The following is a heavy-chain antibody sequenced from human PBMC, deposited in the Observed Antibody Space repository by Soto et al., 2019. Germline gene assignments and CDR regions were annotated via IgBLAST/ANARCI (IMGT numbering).Heavy chain of an antibody. CDR1: GASISSYY. J-gene: IGHJ6*02. V-gene: IGHV4-59*01. Sequence: ETLSLTCTVSGASISSYYWSWIRQPPGKGLEWIGYIYYSGSTNYNPSLKSRVTISVDTSKNQFSLKLSSVTAADTAVYYCAREEGGGYYYGMDVWGQGTTVTVSS. D-gene: IGHD3-16*01. CDR3: AREEGGGYYYGMDV. CDR2: IYYSGST.